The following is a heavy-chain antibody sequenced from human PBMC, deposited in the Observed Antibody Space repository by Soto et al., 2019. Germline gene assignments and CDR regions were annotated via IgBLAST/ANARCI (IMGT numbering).Heavy chain of an antibody. Sequence: ASVKVSCKASGYTFTSYGISWMRQAPGQGLEWMGWISAHNGDTNYAQKFQGRVTLTTDTSTTTAYMELRSLRSDDSAIYYCARDYNILQYCSGTNCYNDERHHLVNYLDSWGQGSQADVS. CDR2: ISAHNGDT. CDR3: ARDYNILQYCSGTNCYNDERHHLVNYLDS. V-gene: IGHV1-18*01. D-gene: IGHD2-2*02. CDR1: GYTFTSYG. J-gene: IGHJ4*02.